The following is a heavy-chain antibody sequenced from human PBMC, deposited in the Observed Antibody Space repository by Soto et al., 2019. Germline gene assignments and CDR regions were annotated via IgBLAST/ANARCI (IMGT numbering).Heavy chain of an antibody. D-gene: IGHD3-16*02. Sequence: EVQLVESGGGLVKTGGSLRLSCAASGFTFSSYSMNWVRQAPGKGLEWVSSISSSSSYIYYADSVKGRFTISRDNAKNSLYLQMNSLRAEDTAVYYCAKEAGELSTRSFDYWGQGTLVTVSS. CDR2: ISSSSSYI. CDR3: AKEAGELSTRSFDY. J-gene: IGHJ4*02. CDR1: GFTFSSYS. V-gene: IGHV3-21*01.